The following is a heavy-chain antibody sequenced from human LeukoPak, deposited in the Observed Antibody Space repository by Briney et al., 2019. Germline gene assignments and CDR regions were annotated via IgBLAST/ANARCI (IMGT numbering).Heavy chain of an antibody. CDR2: INHSGRT. CDR3: ARFSDCGNDDY. Sequence: SETLSLTCSVYVRSFSCYYWSWLPQPPGKGLEWIGGINHSGRTNYNPSRKSRVTISIDTSKNQFSLKVSSVTAADTAVYWCARFSDCGNDDYWGQGTLVTVSS. V-gene: IGHV4-34*01. CDR1: VRSFSCYY. D-gene: IGHD2-21*01. J-gene: IGHJ4*02.